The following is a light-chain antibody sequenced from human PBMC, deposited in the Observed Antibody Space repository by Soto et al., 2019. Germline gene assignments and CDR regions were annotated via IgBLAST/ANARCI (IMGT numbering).Light chain of an antibody. CDR2: SNN. CDR1: GFKIGTNN. CDR3: AAWDDSLNTYV. Sequence: QSVLTQPTSASGTPGQRVTISCSGGGFKIGTNNVNWYQQLPGTAPKLLIYSNNQRPSGVPERFSGSKSGTSASLAISGLQSEDEADYYCAAWDDSLNTYVFGIGTKVTVL. J-gene: IGLJ1*01. V-gene: IGLV1-44*01.